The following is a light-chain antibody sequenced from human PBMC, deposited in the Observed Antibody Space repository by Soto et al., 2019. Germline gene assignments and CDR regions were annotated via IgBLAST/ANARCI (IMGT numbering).Light chain of an antibody. CDR3: SSYTTSNTRQIV. J-gene: IGLJ1*01. Sequence: QSVLTQPASVSGSPGQSITISCTGTSSDVGGYNYVSWYQHHPGKAPKLIIYDVTNRPSGVSDPFSGSKSGNAASLTTSGLQPEDEADYYCSSYTTSNTRQIVFGTGIKLPVL. CDR1: SSDVGGYNY. V-gene: IGLV2-14*03. CDR2: DVT.